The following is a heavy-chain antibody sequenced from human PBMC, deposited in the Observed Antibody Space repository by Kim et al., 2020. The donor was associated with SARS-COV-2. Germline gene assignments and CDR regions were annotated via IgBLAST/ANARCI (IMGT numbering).Heavy chain of an antibody. V-gene: IGHV6-1*01. CDR3: ARGWGYSGYAIDY. J-gene: IGHJ4*02. D-gene: IGHD5-12*01. Sequence: YAVSVKSRITINPNTSKDQFSLQLNSVTPEDTAVYYCARGWGYSGYAIDYWGQGTLVTVSS.